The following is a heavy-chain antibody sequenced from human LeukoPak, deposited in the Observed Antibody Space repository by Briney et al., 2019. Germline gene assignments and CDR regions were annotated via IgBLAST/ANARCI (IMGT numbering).Heavy chain of an antibody. CDR2: IWYDGSNK. J-gene: IGHJ5*02. D-gene: IGHD5-18*01. V-gene: IGHV3-33*08. CDR3: AREVLVYTAMVGFDP. CDR1: GFTFSSYS. Sequence: GGSLRLSCAASGFTFSSYSMFWVRQAPGKGLEWVAVIWYDGSNKYYADSVKGRFTISRDNSKNTLYMQMNSLRGEDTAVYYCAREVLVYTAMVGFDPWGQGTLVTVSS.